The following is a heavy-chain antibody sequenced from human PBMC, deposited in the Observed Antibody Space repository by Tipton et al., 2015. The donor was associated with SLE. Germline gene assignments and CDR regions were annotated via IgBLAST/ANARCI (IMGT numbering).Heavy chain of an antibody. V-gene: IGHV3-30*04. J-gene: IGHJ4*02. Sequence: SLRLSCAASRFTFSSYTMHWVRQAPGKGLEWVAVVSYDGNKKFCTDSVKGRFTVSRDNSNNTLYLQMNSLRAEDTAVYYCAKDYYGANFDYWGQGTLVTVSS. CDR3: AKDYYGANFDY. D-gene: IGHD4-17*01. CDR1: RFTFSSYT. CDR2: VSYDGNKK.